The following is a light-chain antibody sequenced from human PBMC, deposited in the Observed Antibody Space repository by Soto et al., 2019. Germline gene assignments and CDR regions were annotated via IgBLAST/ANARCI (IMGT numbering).Light chain of an antibody. CDR1: SSDVGGYNS. Sequence: QSALTQPPSASGSPEQSVTISCTGTSSDVGGYNSVSWYQQHPGRAPKLLISEVSKRPSGVPDRFSGSKSGNTASLTVSGLQIEDEADYYFSSCTDSNNLGFGAGTKLTVL. CDR2: EVS. CDR3: SSCTDSNNLG. J-gene: IGLJ3*02. V-gene: IGLV2-8*01.